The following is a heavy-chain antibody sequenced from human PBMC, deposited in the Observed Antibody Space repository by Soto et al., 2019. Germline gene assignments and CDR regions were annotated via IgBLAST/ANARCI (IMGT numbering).Heavy chain of an antibody. Sequence: PSETLSHTCTVSGGSISSYYWVWIRQPPGKGLELIGYIYYSGSTNYNPSLKSRVTISVDTSKNQFSLKLSSVTAADTAVYYCARLGAQEIDPWGQGTLVTVSS. CDR2: IYYSGST. V-gene: IGHV4-59*08. D-gene: IGHD3-16*01. CDR1: GGSISSYY. CDR3: ARLGAQEIDP. J-gene: IGHJ5*02.